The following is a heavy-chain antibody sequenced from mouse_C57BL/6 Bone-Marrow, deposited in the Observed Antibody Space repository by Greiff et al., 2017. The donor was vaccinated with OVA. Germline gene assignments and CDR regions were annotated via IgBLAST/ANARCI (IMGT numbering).Heavy chain of an antibody. J-gene: IGHJ4*01. CDR1: GYTFTSYG. CDR2: IYPRSGNT. V-gene: IGHV1-81*01. CDR3: AREGEGYAMDY. Sequence: QVQLQQSGAELARPGASVKLSCKASGYTFTSYGISWVKQRTGQGLEGIGEIYPRSGNTYYNEKFKGKATLTADKSSSTAYMELRSLTSEDSAVYFCAREGEGYAMDYWGQGTSVTVSS.